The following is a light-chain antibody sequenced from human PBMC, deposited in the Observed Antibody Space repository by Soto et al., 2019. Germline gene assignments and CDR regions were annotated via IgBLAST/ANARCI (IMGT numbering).Light chain of an antibody. V-gene: IGLV2-8*01. CDR1: SSDVGGHKY. J-gene: IGLJ2*01. CDR3: AAWDDNLSDLV. CDR2: EVS. Sequence: QSALTQPPSASGSLGSSVTISCTGTSSDVGGHKYVSWYQHHPGKAPKLILFEVSQRPLGVPHRFSGSKSGTSASLAISGLRSEDEADYYCAAWDDNLSDLVFGGGTKVTVL.